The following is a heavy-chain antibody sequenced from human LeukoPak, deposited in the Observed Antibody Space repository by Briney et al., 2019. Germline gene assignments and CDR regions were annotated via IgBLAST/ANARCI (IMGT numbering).Heavy chain of an antibody. D-gene: IGHD3-22*01. Sequence: SETLSLTCTVSVGSISDYYWSWIRQPPGKELEWIGYIYYSGSTNYNPSLRSRVTISVDTSKNQFSLDLRSVTAADTAVYYCARGPHYHDSSGYSPSYSYAMDVWGQGTTVTVSS. CDR3: ARGPHYHDSSGYSPSYSYAMDV. V-gene: IGHV4-59*01. CDR1: VGSISDYY. J-gene: IGHJ6*02. CDR2: IYYSGST.